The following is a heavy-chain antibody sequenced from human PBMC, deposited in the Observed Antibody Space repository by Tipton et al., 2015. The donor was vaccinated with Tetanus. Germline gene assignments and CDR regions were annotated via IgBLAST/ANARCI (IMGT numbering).Heavy chain of an antibody. CDR2: ISSSSSTI. CDR3: ARHDNWGSLYFDN. J-gene: IGHJ4*02. D-gene: IGHD7-27*01. V-gene: IGHV3-48*02. CDR1: GFTFSSYS. Sequence: SLRLSCAASGFTFSSYSMNWVRQAPGKGLEWVSYISSSSSTIYYADSAKGRFTISRDNAKNSLYLQMNSLRDEDTAVYYCARHDNWGSLYFDNWGQGTLVTVSS.